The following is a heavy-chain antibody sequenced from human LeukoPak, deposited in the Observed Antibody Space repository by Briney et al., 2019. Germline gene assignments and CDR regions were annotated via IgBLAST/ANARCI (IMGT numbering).Heavy chain of an antibody. CDR2: ISAYSGDT. J-gene: IGHJ4*02. D-gene: IGHD3-22*01. CDR1: GYTFTSYG. Sequence: ASVKVSCKASGYTFTSYGISWVRQAPGQGLEWMGWISAYSGDTNYAQKLQDRVTMTTDTSTRTAYMELRTRRSDDTSVYYCASNTGSDSSGYAYWGQGTLVTVSS. V-gene: IGHV1-18*01. CDR3: ASNTGSDSSGYAY.